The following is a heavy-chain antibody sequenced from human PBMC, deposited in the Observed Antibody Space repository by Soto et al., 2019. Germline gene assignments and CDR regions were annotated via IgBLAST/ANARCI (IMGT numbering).Heavy chain of an antibody. J-gene: IGHJ3*02. CDR1: GGSISSSNW. CDR3: ARTAVAGTGAFDI. Sequence: PSLTCAVSGGSISSSNWWSWVRQPPGKGLEWIGEIYHSGSTNYNPSLKSRVTISVDKSKNQFSLKLSSVTAADTAVYYCARTAVAGTGAFDIWGQGTMVTVSS. CDR2: IYHSGST. V-gene: IGHV4-4*02. D-gene: IGHD6-19*01.